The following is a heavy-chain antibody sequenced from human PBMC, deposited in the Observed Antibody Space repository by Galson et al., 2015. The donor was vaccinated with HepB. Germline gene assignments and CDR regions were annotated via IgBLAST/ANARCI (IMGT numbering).Heavy chain of an antibody. D-gene: IGHD3-10*01. CDR3: AHIWFGESNFDY. V-gene: IGHV2-5*02. CDR2: IYWDDDK. Sequence: PALVKPTQPLTLTCTFSGFSLSTSGVGVGWIRPPPGKALEWLALIYWDDDKRYSPSLKSRLTITKDTSKNQVVLTMTNMDPVDTATYYCAHIWFGESNFDYWGQGTLVTVSS. CDR1: GFSLSTSGVG. J-gene: IGHJ4*02.